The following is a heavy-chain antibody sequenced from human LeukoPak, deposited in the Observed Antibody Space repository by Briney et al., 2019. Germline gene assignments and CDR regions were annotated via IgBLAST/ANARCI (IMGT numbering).Heavy chain of an antibody. CDR2: ISGSGGST. CDR3: AKGVAGLLPNFDY. CDR1: GFTFSSYA. V-gene: IGHV3-23*01. Sequence: GGSLRLSCAASGFTFSSYAMSWVRQAPGKGLERVSGISGSGGSTYYADSVKGRFTISRDNSKKTLHLQMNSLRAEDTAVYYCAKGVAGLLPNFDYWGKGTLVTVSS. D-gene: IGHD6-19*01. J-gene: IGHJ4*02.